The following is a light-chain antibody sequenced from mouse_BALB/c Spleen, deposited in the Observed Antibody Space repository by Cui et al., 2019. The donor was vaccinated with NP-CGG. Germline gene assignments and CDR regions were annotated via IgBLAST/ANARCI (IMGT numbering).Light chain of an antibody. J-gene: IGLJ1*01. CDR2: GTN. V-gene: IGLV1*01. CDR3: VLWYSNHWV. CDR1: TGAVTTSNY. Sequence: VLSQDSTLTTSPGETVTLTCRSSTGAVTTSNYANWVQEKPDHLFTGLIGGTNNRAPGVPARFSGSLIGDKAALTITGAQTEDEAIYFCVLWYSNHWVFGGGTKLTVL.